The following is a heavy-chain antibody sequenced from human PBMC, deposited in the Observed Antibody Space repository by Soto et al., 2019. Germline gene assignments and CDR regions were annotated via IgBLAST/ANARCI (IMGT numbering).Heavy chain of an antibody. Sequence: WASVKVSCKASGYTFTSYGISWVRQAPGQGLEWMGWISAYNGNTNYAQKLQGRVTMTTDTSTSTAYMELRSLRSDDTAVYYCARDGGADIVVVPAATGRSYYYYYGMDVWGQGTTVTVSS. CDR1: GYTFTSYG. CDR2: ISAYNGNT. V-gene: IGHV1-18*01. J-gene: IGHJ6*02. CDR3: ARDGGADIVVVPAATGRSYYYYYGMDV. D-gene: IGHD2-2*01.